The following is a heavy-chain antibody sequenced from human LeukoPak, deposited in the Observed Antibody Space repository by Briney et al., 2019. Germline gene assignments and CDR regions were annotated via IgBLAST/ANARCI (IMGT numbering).Heavy chain of an antibody. CDR3: ARGLIVVVPAAMYYYYYGMDV. J-gene: IGHJ6*02. CDR1: GGSFSGYY. CDR2: INHSGST. D-gene: IGHD2-2*01. Sequence: PSETLSLTCAVYGGSFSGYYWSWIRQPPGKGLEWIGEINHSGSTNHNPSLKSRVTISVDTSKNQFSLKLSSVTAADTAVYYCARGLIVVVPAAMYYYYYGMDVWGQGTTVTVSS. V-gene: IGHV4-34*01.